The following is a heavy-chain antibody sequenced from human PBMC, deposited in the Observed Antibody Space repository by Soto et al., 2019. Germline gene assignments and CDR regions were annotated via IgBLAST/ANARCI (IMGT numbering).Heavy chain of an antibody. CDR1: GGSISSSSYY. CDR3: ARGGGCSGGNCYSTDY. CDR2: IYYSGST. V-gene: IGHV4-39*01. D-gene: IGHD2-15*01. Sequence: PSETLSLTCTVSGGSISSSSYYWGWIRQPPGKGLEWIGSIYYSGSTYYNPSLKSRVTISVDTSKNQVSLRLNSVTAADTAVYYCARGGGCSGGNCYSTDYWGQGTRVTVSS. J-gene: IGHJ4*02.